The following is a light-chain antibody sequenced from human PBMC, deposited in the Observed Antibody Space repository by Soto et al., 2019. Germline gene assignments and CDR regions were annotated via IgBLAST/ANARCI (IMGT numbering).Light chain of an antibody. V-gene: IGKV1-5*03. CDR1: QSVDNW. J-gene: IGKJ1*01. CDR2: MAS. CDR3: QQYKSYSPT. Sequence: DIQVTQSPSALSASVGDRVTITCRASQSVDNWLAWYQRRPGKAPKLLIYMASTLEVGVPSRFSGSASGTEFTLTISSMQSDDSATYYCQQYKSYSPTFGQGTKVES.